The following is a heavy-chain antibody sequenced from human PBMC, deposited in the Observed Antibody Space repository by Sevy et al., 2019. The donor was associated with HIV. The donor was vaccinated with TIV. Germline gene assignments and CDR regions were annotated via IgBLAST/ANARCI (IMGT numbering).Heavy chain of an antibody. V-gene: IGHV4-39*01. D-gene: IGHD3-10*01. CDR3: ARQALYGSGRIGFDY. J-gene: IGHJ4*02. Sequence: SETLPLTCTVSGGSMSSSSYSWVWIRQPPGKGLEWIATFYYSTTTYYNPSLKSRVTISADTSNNQLSLKLTFVTAADTAVYYCARQALYGSGRIGFDYWGQGTLVTVSS. CDR2: FYYSTTT. CDR1: GGSMSSSSYS.